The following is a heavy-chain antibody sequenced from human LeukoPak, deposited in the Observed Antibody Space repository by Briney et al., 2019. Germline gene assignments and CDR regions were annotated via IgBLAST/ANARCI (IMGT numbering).Heavy chain of an antibody. V-gene: IGHV4-59*01. J-gene: IGHJ4*02. Sequence: SETLSLTCTVSGGSISSYYWSWIRQPPGKGLEWIRYIYYSGSTNYNPSLKSRVTISVDTSKNQFSLKLSSVTAADTAVYYCAKDQGVVIKGGFDYWGQGTLVTVSS. CDR2: IYYSGST. CDR1: GGSISSYY. D-gene: IGHD2-21*01. CDR3: AKDQGVVIKGGFDY.